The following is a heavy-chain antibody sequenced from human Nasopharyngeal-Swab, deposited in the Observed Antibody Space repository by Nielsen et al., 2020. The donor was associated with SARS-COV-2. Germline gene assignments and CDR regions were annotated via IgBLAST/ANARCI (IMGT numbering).Heavy chain of an antibody. V-gene: IGHV1-8*01. Sequence: WVRQAPGQGLEWMGWMNPNSGNTGYAQKFQGRVTMTRNTSISTAHMEPSSLRSEDTAVYYCARRVAGSRRAFDIWGQGTMVTVSS. J-gene: IGHJ3*02. CDR2: MNPNSGNT. CDR3: ARRVAGSRRAFDI. D-gene: IGHD6-19*01.